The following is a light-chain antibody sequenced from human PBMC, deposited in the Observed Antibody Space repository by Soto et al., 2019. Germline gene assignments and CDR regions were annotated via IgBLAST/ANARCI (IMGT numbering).Light chain of an antibody. CDR3: QQFNNRPPT. CDR1: QSISSS. V-gene: IGKV3-15*01. J-gene: IGKJ1*01. CDR2: GAF. Sequence: IVITQSQATLSVSPGERATLFGRASQSISSSVAWYQQQPGQAPRLLIYGAFTRATGIPARVSGSGSGTECTLTISSLQSEDFAVYYCQQFNNRPPTFGQGTKVDIK.